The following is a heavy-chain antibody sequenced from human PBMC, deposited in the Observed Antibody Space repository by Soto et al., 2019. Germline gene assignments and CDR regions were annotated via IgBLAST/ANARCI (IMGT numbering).Heavy chain of an antibody. CDR3: AKDWPVMTTVTTFFDY. D-gene: IGHD4-17*01. Sequence: HPGGSLRLSCAASGFTFSSYGMHWVRQAPGKGLEWVAVISYDGSNKYYADSVKGRFTISRDNSKNTLYLQMNSLRAEDTAVYYCAKDWPVMTTVTTFFDYWGQGTLVTVSS. V-gene: IGHV3-30*18. CDR1: GFTFSSYG. J-gene: IGHJ4*02. CDR2: ISYDGSNK.